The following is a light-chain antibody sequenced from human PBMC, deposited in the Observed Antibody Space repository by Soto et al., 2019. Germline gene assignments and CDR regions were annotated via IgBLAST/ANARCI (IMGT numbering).Light chain of an antibody. CDR3: QQYGRSPCT. V-gene: IGKV3-20*01. J-gene: IGKJ2*02. CDR2: GAS. Sequence: EIVLTQSPVPLSLSPGERATLSCRASQRITSNFLAWFQQKAGLAPRLLIYGASTRASGVPDRFSGGGSGTDFVLTISRLEPEDFAVYYCQQYGRSPCTFGQGTKLQIK. CDR1: QRITSNF.